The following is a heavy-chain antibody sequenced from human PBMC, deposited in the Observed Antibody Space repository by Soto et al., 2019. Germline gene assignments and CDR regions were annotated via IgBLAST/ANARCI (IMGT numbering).Heavy chain of an antibody. CDR3: ARHATYYDNLSGYYFDY. J-gene: IGHJ4*02. CDR1: GYSFTSYK. CDR2: IYPGDSDT. V-gene: IGHV5-51*01. D-gene: IGHD3-9*01. Sequence: PGESLKISCKGSGYSFTSYKIGWVRQMPGKGLEWMGIIYPGDSDTRYSPSFQGQVTISADKSTSTAYLQWSSLKASDTAMYYCARHATYYDNLSGYYFDYWGQGTLVTVSS.